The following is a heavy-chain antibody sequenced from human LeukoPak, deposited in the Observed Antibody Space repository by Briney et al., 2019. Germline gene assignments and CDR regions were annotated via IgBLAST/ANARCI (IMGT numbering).Heavy chain of an antibody. V-gene: IGHV3-74*01. J-gene: IGHJ4*02. CDR1: GFTFSSYW. CDR2: INSDGSST. Sequence: PGGSLRLPCAASGFTFSSYWMHWVRQAPGKGLVWVSRINSDGSSTSYADSVKGRFTISRDNAKNTLYLQMNSLRADDTAVYYCGLGASTYYFDYWGQGTLVTVSS. D-gene: IGHD4-17*01. CDR3: GLGASTYYFDY.